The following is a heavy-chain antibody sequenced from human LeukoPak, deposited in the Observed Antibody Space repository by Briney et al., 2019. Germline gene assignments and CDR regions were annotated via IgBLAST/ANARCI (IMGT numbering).Heavy chain of an antibody. CDR3: AKVHGDYSYYFDY. J-gene: IGHJ4*02. Sequence: GRSLRLSCAAFGFTFSTYGMYWVRQAPGKGLEWVAVISYDGSNKYYADSVKGRFTISRDNSKNTLYLQMNSLRAEDTAVYYCAKVHGDYSYYFDYWGQGTLVTVSS. V-gene: IGHV3-30*18. CDR1: GFTFSTYG. D-gene: IGHD4-17*01. CDR2: ISYDGSNK.